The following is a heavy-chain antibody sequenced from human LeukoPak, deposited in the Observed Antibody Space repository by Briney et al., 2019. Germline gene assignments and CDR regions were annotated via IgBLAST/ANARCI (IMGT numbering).Heavy chain of an antibody. CDR2: INHSGSTS. D-gene: IGHD3-10*01. V-gene: IGHV4-34*01. CDR1: GESFSGYF. J-gene: IGHJ5*02. CDR3: VRDRDFGNWFDP. Sequence: SETLSLTCAVFGESFSGYFWNWIRQPPGKGLEWIGEINHSGSTSNHNPSLKSRVTMSVDTSKNQFSLKLSSVTAADTAVYYCVRDRDFGNWFDPWGQGTLVTVSS.